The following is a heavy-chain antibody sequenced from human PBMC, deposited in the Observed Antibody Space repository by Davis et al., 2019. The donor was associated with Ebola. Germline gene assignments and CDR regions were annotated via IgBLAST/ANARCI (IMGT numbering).Heavy chain of an antibody. CDR3: VNPLYYYDSNVTGY. CDR2: IWADERSK. Sequence: GESLKISCAPSGFSVRNYGMHWVRQAPGKGLEWVALIWADERSKDYVDSVKGRFTISRDNSKNTLYLQMNSLRAEDTAVYYCVNPLYYYDSNVTGYWGQGTLVTVSS. D-gene: IGHD3-22*01. CDR1: GFSVRNYG. J-gene: IGHJ4*02. V-gene: IGHV3-33*06.